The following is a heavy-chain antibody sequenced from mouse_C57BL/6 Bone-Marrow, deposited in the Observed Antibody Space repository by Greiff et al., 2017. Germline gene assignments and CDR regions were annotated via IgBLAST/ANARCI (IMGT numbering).Heavy chain of an antibody. CDR2: INPNNGGT. CDR3: AREGYYAMDY. J-gene: IGHJ4*01. CDR1: GYTFTDSY. V-gene: IGHV1-26*01. Sequence: VQLKESGPELVKPGASVKISCKASGYTFTDSYMNWVKQSHGKSLEWIGDINPNNGGTSYNQKFKGKATLTVDKSSSTAYMELRSLTSEDSAVYYCAREGYYAMDYWGQGTSVTVSS.